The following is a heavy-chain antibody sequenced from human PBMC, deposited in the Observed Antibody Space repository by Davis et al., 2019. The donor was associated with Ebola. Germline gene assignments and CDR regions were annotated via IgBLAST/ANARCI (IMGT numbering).Heavy chain of an antibody. CDR2: IYYTGST. Sequence: SETLSLTCSVSGGSISTYYWNWIRQPPGKGLEWIGYIYYTGSTDYNPSLKSRVTISVDTSRNQFSLKMRSVTAADTAVYYCARNSITKFNWLDPWGQGALVTVSS. J-gene: IGHJ5*02. CDR3: ARNSITKFNWLDP. V-gene: IGHV4-59*01. CDR1: GGSISTYY. D-gene: IGHD1-14*01.